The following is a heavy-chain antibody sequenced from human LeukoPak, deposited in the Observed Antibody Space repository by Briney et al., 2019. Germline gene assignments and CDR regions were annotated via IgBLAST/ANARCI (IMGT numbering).Heavy chain of an antibody. J-gene: IGHJ4*02. V-gene: IGHV3-23*01. CDR3: ARDLRGDY. CDR1: RFTFSSYA. CDR2: ISGSGGST. Sequence: GGSLRLSCAASRFTFSSYAMSWVRQAPGKGLEWVSGISGSGGSTYYADSVKGRFTISRDNSKNSLYLQMNSLRDEDTALYYCARDLRGDYWGQGTPVTVSS.